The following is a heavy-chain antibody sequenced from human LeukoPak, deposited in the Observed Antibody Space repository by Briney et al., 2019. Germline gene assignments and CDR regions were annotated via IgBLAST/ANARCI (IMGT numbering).Heavy chain of an antibody. D-gene: IGHD1-26*01. V-gene: IGHV1-69*13. J-gene: IGHJ5*02. CDR2: IIPIFGTA. CDR3: ARDTKRSRARWENLGFDP. Sequence: GASVKVSFKASGGTFSSYAISWVRQAPGQGLEWMGGIIPIFGTANYAQKFQGRVTITADESTSTAYMELRSLRSDDTAVYYCARDTKRSRARWENLGFDPWGQGTLVTVSS. CDR1: GGTFSSYA.